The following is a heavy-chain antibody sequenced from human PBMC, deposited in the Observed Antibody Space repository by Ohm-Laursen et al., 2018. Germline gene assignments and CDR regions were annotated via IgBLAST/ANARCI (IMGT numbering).Heavy chain of an antibody. V-gene: IGHV4-31*03. CDR3: ARGSVAPDY. D-gene: IGHD6-19*01. Sequence: SDTLSLTCTVSGGSISSGAYCWSWIRQHPGKGLEWIGYIYHSGSTYYNPSLKSRVTISVDTSKNQFSLKLSSVTAADTAVYYCARGSVAPDYWGQGTLVTVSS. J-gene: IGHJ4*02. CDR1: GGSISSGAYC. CDR2: IYHSGST.